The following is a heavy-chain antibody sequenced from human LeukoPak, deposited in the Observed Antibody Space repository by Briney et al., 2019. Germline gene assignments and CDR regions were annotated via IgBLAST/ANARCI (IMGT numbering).Heavy chain of an antibody. CDR2: ISSSSSYI. J-gene: IGHJ4*02. CDR3: ARDHTAGDFDY. V-gene: IGHV3-21*01. CDR1: GFTFSSYS. Sequence: GGSLRLSCAASGFTFSSYSMNWVRQAPGKGLEWVSSISSSSSYIYYADSVKGRFTISRDNAKNSLYLQTNSLRAEDTAVYYCARDHTAGDFDYWGQGTLVTVSS. D-gene: IGHD5-18*01.